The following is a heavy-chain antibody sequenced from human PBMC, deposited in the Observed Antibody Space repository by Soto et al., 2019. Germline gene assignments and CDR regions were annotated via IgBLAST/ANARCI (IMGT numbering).Heavy chain of an antibody. CDR2: IYYSGST. CDR1: GGSISSGGYY. V-gene: IGHV4-31*03. D-gene: IGHD6-13*01. J-gene: IGHJ6*02. CDR3: ARDEGKHSSSWYAGGMDV. Sequence: QVQLQESGPGLVKPSQTLSLTCTVSGGSISSGGYYWSWIRQHPGKGLECIGYIYYSGSTYYNPSLQSRVTISVDTSKNQFSLKLSSVTAADTAVYYCARDEGKHSSSWYAGGMDVWGQGTTVTVSS.